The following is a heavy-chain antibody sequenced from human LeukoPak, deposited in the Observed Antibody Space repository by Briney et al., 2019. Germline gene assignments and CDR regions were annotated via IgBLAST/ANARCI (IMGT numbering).Heavy chain of an antibody. CDR2: IRSKANSYAT. J-gene: IGHJ4*02. D-gene: IGHD5-24*01. CDR3: TRHLGDGYNSPFDY. Sequence: GGSLRLSCAASGFTFSGSAMHWVCQASGKGLEWVGRIRSKANSYATAYAASVKGRFTISRDDSKNTAYLQMNSLKTEDTAVYYCTRHLGDGYNSPFDYWGQGTLVTVSS. CDR1: GFTFSGSA. V-gene: IGHV3-73*01.